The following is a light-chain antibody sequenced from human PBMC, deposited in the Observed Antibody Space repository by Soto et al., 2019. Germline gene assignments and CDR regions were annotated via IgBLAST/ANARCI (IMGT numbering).Light chain of an antibody. CDR3: QSYDSSLRYV. CDR1: SSNIGAGYD. Sequence: QPVLTQPPSVSGAPGQRVTISCTGSSSNIGAGYDVHWYQQLPGTAPKLLIYGNSNRPSGVPDRFSGSKSGTSASLAITGLQAEDEADYYCQSYDSSLRYVFGTGTKLTVL. J-gene: IGLJ1*01. CDR2: GNS. V-gene: IGLV1-40*01.